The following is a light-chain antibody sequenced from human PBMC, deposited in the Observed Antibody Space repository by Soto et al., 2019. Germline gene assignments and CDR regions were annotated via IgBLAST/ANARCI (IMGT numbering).Light chain of an antibody. CDR1: QSISTN. Sequence: ETVMTQTPATLSVSPGDRATLSCRASQSISTNFAWYQQKPGQAPRLLIYDASTRATGIPARFSGSGSGTEFTLTISSLLSEDFAVYSCQQYNNWPLTFGGGTKVEIK. CDR3: QQYNNWPLT. J-gene: IGKJ4*01. V-gene: IGKV3D-15*01. CDR2: DAS.